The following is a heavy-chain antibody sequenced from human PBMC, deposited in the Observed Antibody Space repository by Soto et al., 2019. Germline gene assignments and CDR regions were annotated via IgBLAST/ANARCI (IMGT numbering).Heavy chain of an antibody. J-gene: IGHJ5*02. Sequence: QITLKESGPTLVRPTQTLTLTCTFSGFSLSTTGVGVGWIRQPPGKALEWLALIYWDDDKRYSPSLKSRLTITKDTSKNEVILTMTNMDPVDTATYYCAERFRDYGLGRERASYFDPWGQGTLVTVSS. V-gene: IGHV2-5*02. CDR2: IYWDDDK. CDR1: GFSLSTTGVG. D-gene: IGHD3-10*01. CDR3: AERFRDYGLGRERASYFDP.